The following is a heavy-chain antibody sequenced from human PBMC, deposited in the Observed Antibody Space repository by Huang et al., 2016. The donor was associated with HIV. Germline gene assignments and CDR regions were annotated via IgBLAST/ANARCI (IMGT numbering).Heavy chain of an antibody. CDR1: GGSISSSSYY. CDR2: FNCSGST. V-gene: IGHV4-39*01. D-gene: IGHD3-22*01. CDR3: ARQDYYDTSGAFDY. Sequence: QLQLQESGPGLVKPSETLSLTCTVSGGSISSSSYYWGWIRQPPGKGLEGIGTFNCSGSTYSNPSLKSRVTISGDTSKNQFSLKMRSVTAADTAVYYCARQDYYDTSGAFDYWGQGTLVTVSS. J-gene: IGHJ4*02.